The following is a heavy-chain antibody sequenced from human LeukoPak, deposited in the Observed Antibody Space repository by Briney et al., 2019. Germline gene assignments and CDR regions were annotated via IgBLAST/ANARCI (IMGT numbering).Heavy chain of an antibody. Sequence: PGGSLRLSCAASGFTFSSYGMSWVRQAPGKGLEWVAFIRYDGSNKYYADSVKGRFTISRDNSKNTLYLQMNSLRAEDTAVYYCAKDRAPYYDILTGYYFGGFDPWGQGTLVTVSS. CDR3: AKDRAPYYDILTGYYFGGFDP. D-gene: IGHD3-9*01. V-gene: IGHV3-30*02. CDR2: IRYDGSNK. J-gene: IGHJ5*02. CDR1: GFTFSSYG.